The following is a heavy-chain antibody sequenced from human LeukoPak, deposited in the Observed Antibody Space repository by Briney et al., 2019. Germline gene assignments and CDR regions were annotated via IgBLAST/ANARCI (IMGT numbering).Heavy chain of an antibody. Sequence: GGSLRLSCAASGFTFSSYAMSWVRQAPGKGLECVSGISWNSGSIGYADSVKGRFTISRYNAKNSLYLQMNSLRAEDTALYYCAKVSGSYEANDAFDIWGQGTMVTVSS. CDR3: AKVSGSYEANDAFDI. D-gene: IGHD1-26*01. V-gene: IGHV3-9*01. J-gene: IGHJ3*02. CDR2: ISWNSGSI. CDR1: GFTFSSYA.